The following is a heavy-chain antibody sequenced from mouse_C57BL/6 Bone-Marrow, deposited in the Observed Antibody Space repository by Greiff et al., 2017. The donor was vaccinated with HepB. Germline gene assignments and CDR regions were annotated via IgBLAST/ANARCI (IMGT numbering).Heavy chain of an antibody. CDR3: ARRVDDYGFAY. V-gene: IGHV5-15*04. J-gene: IGHJ3*01. Sequence: VQLLQSGGGLVQPGGSLKISCAASGFTFSDYGMAWVRQTPGKGLEWVGFISHLAYSIYYAHTVTGRFTITRENAKSTLYLEMSRLRSEDTAVYYCARRVDDYGFAYWGQGTPVTVSA. D-gene: IGHD2-4*01. CDR1: GFTFSDYG. CDR2: ISHLAYSI.